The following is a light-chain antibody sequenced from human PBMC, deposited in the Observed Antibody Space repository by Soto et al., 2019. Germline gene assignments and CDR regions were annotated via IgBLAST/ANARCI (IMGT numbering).Light chain of an antibody. V-gene: IGLV2-11*01. CDR2: DVS. J-gene: IGLJ1*01. CDR3: CSYAGSLDV. CDR1: SSDVGGYIY. Sequence: QSALTQPRSVSGSPGQSVTISCTGTSSDVGGYIYVSWYQQHPGKAPKLMIYDVSKRPSGVPDRFSGSKSGNTASLTISGLQAEDEADYYCCSYAGSLDVFGTGTKLTVL.